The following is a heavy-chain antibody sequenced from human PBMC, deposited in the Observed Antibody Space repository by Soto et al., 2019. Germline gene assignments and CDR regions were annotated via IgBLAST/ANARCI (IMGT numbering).Heavy chain of an antibody. V-gene: IGHV3-23*01. CDR3: AKGLRLHIDF. CDR1: GFTFSTYA. J-gene: IGHJ4*02. Sequence: GGSLRLSCAASGFTFSTYAMSWVRQAPGKGLEWVSSLSGSGNKTYYADSAKGRFTISRDNSKDTLYLQMNSLGADDTAVYYCAKGLRLHIDFWGQGILVTVSS. D-gene: IGHD3-16*01. CDR2: LSGSGNKT.